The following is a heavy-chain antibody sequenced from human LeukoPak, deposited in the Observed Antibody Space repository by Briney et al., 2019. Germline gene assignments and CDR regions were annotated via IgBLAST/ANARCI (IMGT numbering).Heavy chain of an antibody. D-gene: IGHD2/OR15-2a*01. Sequence: GGSLRLSCAGSGFTFSDYYMSWIRQAPGKGLEWVSYISSSGSTIYYADFVKGRFTISRDNAKSSLYLQMDSLRAEDTAVYYCARDPEYSDPSHYWGQGTLVTVSS. V-gene: IGHV3-11*01. J-gene: IGHJ4*02. CDR1: GFTFSDYY. CDR3: ARDPEYSDPSHY. CDR2: ISSSGSTI.